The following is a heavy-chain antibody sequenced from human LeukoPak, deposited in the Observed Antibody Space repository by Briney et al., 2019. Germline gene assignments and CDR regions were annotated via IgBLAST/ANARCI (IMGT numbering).Heavy chain of an antibody. CDR2: IKPDGSEM. CDR1: GFTFSTYD. D-gene: IGHD2/OR15-2a*01. J-gene: IGHJ4*02. V-gene: IGHV3-7*01. Sequence: GGSLRLSCAASGFTFSTYDMHWVRQAPGKGLEWVANIKPDGSEMNYVDSVKGRFTISRDNAKNSLYLQMNSLRAEDTAVYYCARDRGYYAIDYWGQGTVVTVSS. CDR3: ARDRGYYAIDY.